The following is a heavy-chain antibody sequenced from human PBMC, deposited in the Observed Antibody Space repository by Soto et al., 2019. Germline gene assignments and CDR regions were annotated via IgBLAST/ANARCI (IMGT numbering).Heavy chain of an antibody. CDR2: ISSAGSIK. D-gene: IGHD3-22*01. V-gene: IGHV3-30*18. Sequence: HDLGKGWEWVADISSAGSIKYYEGSVEGRFTMSRDNSKNALYLQMNSLRAEDRAVYYCAKIPRYYDSTGSAFWGHRTPVTVSS. CDR3: AKIPRYYDSTGSAF. J-gene: IGHJ1*01.